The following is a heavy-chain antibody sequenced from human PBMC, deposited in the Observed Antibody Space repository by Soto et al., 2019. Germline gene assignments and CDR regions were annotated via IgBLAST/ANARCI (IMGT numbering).Heavy chain of an antibody. J-gene: IGHJ3*02. CDR3: AREPLGDDAFDI. CDR2: INHSGST. Sequence: SETLSLTCAVYGGSFSGYYWSWIRQPPGKGLEWIGEINHSGSTNYNPSLKSRVTISVDTSKNQFSLKLSSVTAADTAVYYCAREPLGDDAFDIWGQGTMVTVSS. V-gene: IGHV4-34*01. CDR1: GGSFSGYY.